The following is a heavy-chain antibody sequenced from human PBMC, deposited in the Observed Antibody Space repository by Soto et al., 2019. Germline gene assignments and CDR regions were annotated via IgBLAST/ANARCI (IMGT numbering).Heavy chain of an antibody. Sequence: SETLSLTCAVYGGSFSGYYWSWIRQPPGKGLEWIGEINHSGSTNYNPSLKSRVTISVDTSKNQFSLKLSSVTAADTAVYYCARDSIAAAGNDYWGQGTLVNVSS. CDR3: ARDSIAAAGNDY. J-gene: IGHJ4*02. V-gene: IGHV4-34*01. D-gene: IGHD6-13*01. CDR2: INHSGST. CDR1: GGSFSGYY.